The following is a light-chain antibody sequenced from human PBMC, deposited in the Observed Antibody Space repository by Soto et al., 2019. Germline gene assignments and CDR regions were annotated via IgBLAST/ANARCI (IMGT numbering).Light chain of an antibody. CDR1: QTVISDY. CDR2: DVS. CDR3: QQRDNWQVT. Sequence: EIVLTQSPDTLSLSAGEIATLSFSASQTVISDYLVWYQHKPGQAPRLLIYDVSNRATGIPGRFSGSGSGTDFTLTISSLEPEDFAVYYCQQRDNWQVTFGQGTRLEIK. V-gene: IGKV3D-20*02. J-gene: IGKJ5*01.